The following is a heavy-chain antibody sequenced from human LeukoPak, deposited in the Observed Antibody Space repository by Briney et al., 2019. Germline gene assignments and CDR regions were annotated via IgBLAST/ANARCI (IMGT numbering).Heavy chain of an antibody. D-gene: IGHD6-19*01. CDR3: ARDPSAWFDP. J-gene: IGHJ5*02. CDR1: GDSVSSNSAA. Sequence: SQTLSLTCGLSGDSVSSNSAAWNWIRQSPSRGLEWLGRTCYRSKWYHDYAVSVRSRITINSDTSKNQFSLQLRSATPEDTAVYYCARDPSAWFDPWGQGTLVTVSS. V-gene: IGHV6-1*01. CDR2: TCYRSKWYH.